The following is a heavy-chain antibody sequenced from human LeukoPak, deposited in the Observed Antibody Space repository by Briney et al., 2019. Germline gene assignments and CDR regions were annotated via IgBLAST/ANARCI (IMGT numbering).Heavy chain of an antibody. D-gene: IGHD6-13*01. Sequence: GGSLRLSCAASGFTFSSYAMHWVRQAPGKGLEWVAVISYDGSNKYYADSVKGRFTISRDNSKNTLYLQMNSLRAEDTAVYYCARDIFIGAAAGTGAGYWGQGTLVTVSS. CDR1: GFTFSSYA. V-gene: IGHV3-30*04. J-gene: IGHJ4*02. CDR3: ARDIFIGAAAGTGAGY. CDR2: ISYDGSNK.